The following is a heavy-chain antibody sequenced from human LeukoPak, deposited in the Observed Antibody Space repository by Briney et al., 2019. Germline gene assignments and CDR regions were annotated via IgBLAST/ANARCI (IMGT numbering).Heavy chain of an antibody. Sequence: GESLKISCKGSGYSFTSYWIGWVRQMPGKGLEWMGIIYPGDSDTRYSPSFQGQVTISADKSISTAYLQWSSLKASDTAMYYCVRLGYYDSYGYVGEYYFDYWGQGTLVTVSS. J-gene: IGHJ4*02. CDR3: VRLGYYDSYGYVGEYYFDY. CDR1: GYSFTSYW. CDR2: IYPGDSDT. V-gene: IGHV5-51*01. D-gene: IGHD3-22*01.